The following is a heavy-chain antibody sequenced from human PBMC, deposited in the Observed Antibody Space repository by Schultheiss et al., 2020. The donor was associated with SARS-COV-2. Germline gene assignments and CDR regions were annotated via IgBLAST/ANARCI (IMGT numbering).Heavy chain of an antibody. Sequence: GGSLRLSCAASGFTFSSYSMNWVRQAPGKGLEWVSSISSSSSYIYYADSVKGRFTISRDNAKNSLYLQMNSLRAEDTAVYYCARDPRQYYDFWSVYTEYYFDYWGQGTLVTVSS. CDR2: ISSSSSYI. V-gene: IGHV3-21*01. CDR3: ARDPRQYYDFWSVYTEYYFDY. D-gene: IGHD3-3*01. CDR1: GFTFSSYS. J-gene: IGHJ4*02.